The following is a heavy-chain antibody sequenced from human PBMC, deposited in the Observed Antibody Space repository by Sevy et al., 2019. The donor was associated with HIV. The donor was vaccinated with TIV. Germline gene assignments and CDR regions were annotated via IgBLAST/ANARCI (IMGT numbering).Heavy chain of an antibody. V-gene: IGHV1-18*01. CDR2: ISVYNGNT. J-gene: IGHJ6*02. Sequence: ASVKVSCKASGYTFTSYGISWVRQAPGQGLEWMGWISVYNGNTNYAQKVQGRVTLTTETSTSTVYMELRSLRSDDTAVYYCARGPEAWSGYYCHYYGMDVWGQGTTVTVSS. CDR3: ARGPEAWSGYYCHYYGMDV. D-gene: IGHD3-3*01. CDR1: GYTFTSYG.